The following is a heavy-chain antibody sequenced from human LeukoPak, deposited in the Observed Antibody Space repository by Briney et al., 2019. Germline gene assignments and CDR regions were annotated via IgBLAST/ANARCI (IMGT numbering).Heavy chain of an antibody. D-gene: IGHD6-6*01. CDR2: ISGSGGST. J-gene: IGHJ4*02. Sequence: GGSLRLSCAASVFTFSSHAMSWVRQAPGKGLEWVSAISGSGGSTYYADSVKGRFTISRDNSKNTLYLQMNSLRAEDTAVYYCAKGIAARPDRVYYFDYWGQGTLVTVSS. CDR3: AKGIAARPDRVYYFDY. V-gene: IGHV3-23*01. CDR1: VFTFSSHA.